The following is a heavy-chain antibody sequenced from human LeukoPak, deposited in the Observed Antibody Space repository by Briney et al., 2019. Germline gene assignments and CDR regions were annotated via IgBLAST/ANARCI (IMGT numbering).Heavy chain of an antibody. J-gene: IGHJ5*02. D-gene: IGHD2-15*01. Sequence: SQTLSLTCTVSGGSISSGGYYWSWIRQPPGKGLEWMGYIYYSGSTYYNPSLKSRVTISVDTSKNQFSLKLSSVTAADTAVYYCARDQGYCSGGSCYRNYWFDPWGQGTLVTVSS. CDR2: IYYSGST. CDR3: ARDQGYCSGGSCYRNYWFDP. CDR1: GGSISSGGYY. V-gene: IGHV4-30-4*08.